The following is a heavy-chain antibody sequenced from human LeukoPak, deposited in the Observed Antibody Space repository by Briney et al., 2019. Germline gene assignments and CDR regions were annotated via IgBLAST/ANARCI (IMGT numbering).Heavy chain of an antibody. CDR1: GITFSSYG. J-gene: IGHJ6*03. CDR3: AKNGDRGAYCTGGTCYPYFYYYMDV. V-gene: IGHV3-23*01. CDR2: ISSTGGTT. D-gene: IGHD2-15*01. Sequence: GGSLRLSCAASGITFSSYGMSWVRQAPGKGLEWVSSISSTGGTTYYADSVKGRCTISRDNSKNTLYLQMNSLRAEDTAIYYCAKNGDRGAYCTGGTCYPYFYYYMDVWGKGTTVTI.